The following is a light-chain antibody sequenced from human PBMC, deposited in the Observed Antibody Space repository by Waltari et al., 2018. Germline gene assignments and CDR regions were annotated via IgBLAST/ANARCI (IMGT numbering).Light chain of an antibody. Sequence: EVVLTQSPVTLSLSPGDRATLFCSASQSVSGYLSWYQQKPGQAPRLLIYDVSNRATGIPARFSVSGSGTDFSLTISSLESEDCAVYYCQQRTLWPTFAQGTKVEIK. J-gene: IGKJ1*01. CDR2: DVS. V-gene: IGKV3-11*01. CDR1: QSVSGY. CDR3: QQRTLWPT.